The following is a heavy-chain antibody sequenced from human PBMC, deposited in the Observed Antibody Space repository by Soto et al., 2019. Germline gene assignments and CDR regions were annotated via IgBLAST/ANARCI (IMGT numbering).Heavy chain of an antibody. Sequence: APVKVSCKTSGYTFPSYGISRVRQAPGQELKWMGWISAYNGNTNYAQKLQGRVTMTTDTSTSTAYMELRSLRSDDTAVYYCESDFYGSSVPQGLPAFWGQGTLVTGSA. CDR1: GYTFPSYG. D-gene: IGHD2-15*01. J-gene: IGHJ4*02. V-gene: IGHV1-18*01. CDR2: ISAYNGNT. CDR3: ESDFYGSSVPQGLPAF.